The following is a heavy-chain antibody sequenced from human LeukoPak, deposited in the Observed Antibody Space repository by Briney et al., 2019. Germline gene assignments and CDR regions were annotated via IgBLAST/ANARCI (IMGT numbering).Heavy chain of an antibody. CDR1: GYTFTSYD. V-gene: IGHV1-8*01. CDR2: MNPNSGNT. CDR3: ARGPGRRLRYFDWFLNWFDP. J-gene: IGHJ5*02. D-gene: IGHD3-9*01. Sequence: ASVKVSCKASGYTFTSYDINWVRQATGQGLEWMGWMNPNSGNTGYAQKFQGRVTMTRNTSISTAYMELSSLRSGDTAVYYCARGPGRRLRYFDWFLNWFDPWGQGTLVTVSS.